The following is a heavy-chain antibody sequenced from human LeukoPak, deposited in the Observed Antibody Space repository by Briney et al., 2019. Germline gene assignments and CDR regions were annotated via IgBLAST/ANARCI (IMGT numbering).Heavy chain of an antibody. J-gene: IGHJ6*02. Sequence: GSVKVSCKASGYTFTNFDINWVRQATGQGLEWMGWMNPKTGNTGSAQKLQGRVTITGNTSISTAYMELSSLRSEDTAVYYCARDPLGSSGWYYYYGMDVWGQGTLVTVSS. CDR3: ARDPLGSSGWYYYYGMDV. D-gene: IGHD6-19*01. CDR2: MNPKTGNT. CDR1: GYTFTNFD. V-gene: IGHV1-8*01.